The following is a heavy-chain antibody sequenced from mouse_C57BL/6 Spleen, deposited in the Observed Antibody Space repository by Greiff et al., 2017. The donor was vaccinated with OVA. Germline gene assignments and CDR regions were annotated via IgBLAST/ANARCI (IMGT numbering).Heavy chain of an antibody. V-gene: IGHV5-6*01. Sequence: EVQLVESGGDLVKPGGSLKLSCAASGFTLSSYGMSWVRQTPDKRLEWVATISSGGSYTYYPDSVKGRFTISRDNAKNTLYLQMSSLKSEDTAMYYCARDYGSAMDYWGQGTSVTVSS. D-gene: IGHD1-1*01. J-gene: IGHJ4*01. CDR2: ISSGGSYT. CDR1: GFTLSSYG. CDR3: ARDYGSAMDY.